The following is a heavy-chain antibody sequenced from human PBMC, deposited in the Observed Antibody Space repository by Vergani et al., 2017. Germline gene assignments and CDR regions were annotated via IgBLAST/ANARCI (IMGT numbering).Heavy chain of an antibody. V-gene: IGHV4-39*01. CDR3: ARSETEWELAFDY. D-gene: IGHD1-26*01. J-gene: IGHJ4*02. CDR1: GGSISSSSYY. CDR2: IYYSGST. Sequence: QLQLQESGPGLVKPSETLSLTCTVSGGSISSSSYYWGWIRQPPGKGLEWIGSIYYSGSTYYNPSLKSRVTISVDTSKNQFSLKLSSVTAADTAVYYCARSETEWELAFDYWGQGTLVTVSS.